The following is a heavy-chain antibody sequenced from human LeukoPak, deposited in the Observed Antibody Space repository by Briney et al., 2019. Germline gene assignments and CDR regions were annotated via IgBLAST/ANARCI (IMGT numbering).Heavy chain of an antibody. CDR1: GFTFSRYW. CDR3: ATMGLEPLPYYFDY. V-gene: IGHV3-7*01. D-gene: IGHD1-1*01. J-gene: IGHJ4*02. Sequence: PGGSLRLSCAASGFTFSRYWMSWVRQAPGQGLEWVANINQDGSARYHVDSVRGRFTISRDNARNSLFLQMDSLRAEDTAVYYCATMGLEPLPYYFDYWGQGTLVTVSS. CDR2: INQDGSAR.